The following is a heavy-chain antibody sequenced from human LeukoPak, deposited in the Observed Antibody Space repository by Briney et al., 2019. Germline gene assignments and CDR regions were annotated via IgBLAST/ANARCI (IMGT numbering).Heavy chain of an antibody. CDR2: INPNDGDT. D-gene: IGHD2-2*01. J-gene: IGHJ4*02. CDR1: GYTFTDYY. V-gene: IGHV1-2*02. Sequence: ASVKVSCKASGYTFTDYYMHWVRQAPGQGFEWMGWINPNDGDTNYAQKFQGRVTMTRDTSISTAHMEVSRLRSDDTAVYYCARANFLYCSSTTCLFDYWGQGTLVPSRQ. CDR3: ARANFLYCSSTTCLFDY.